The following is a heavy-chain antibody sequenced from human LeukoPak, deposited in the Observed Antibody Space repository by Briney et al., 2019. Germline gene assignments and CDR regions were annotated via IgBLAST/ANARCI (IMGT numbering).Heavy chain of an antibody. J-gene: IGHJ5*02. D-gene: IGHD2-15*01. CDR3: ARGHIVVVVAATRAVSWFDP. Sequence: PSGTLSLTCAVSGGSFSSSFWWSWVRQPPGKGLEWIGEIYHSGSTNYNPSLKSRVTISVDTSKNQFSLKLSSVTAADTAVYYCARGHIVVVVAATRAVSWFDPWGQGTLVTVSS. CDR1: GGSFSSSFW. CDR2: IYHSGST. V-gene: IGHV4-4*02.